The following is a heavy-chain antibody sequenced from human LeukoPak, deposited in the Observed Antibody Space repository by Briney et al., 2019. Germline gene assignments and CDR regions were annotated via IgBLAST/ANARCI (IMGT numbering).Heavy chain of an antibody. J-gene: IGHJ4*02. CDR1: GGSFSGYY. D-gene: IGHD3-10*01. CDR3: AAALISPGTLWFGEPNFDY. CDR2: INHSGST. V-gene: IGHV4-34*01. Sequence: SETLSLTCAVYGGSFSGYYWSWIRQPPGKGLEWIGEINHSGSTNYNPSLKSRVTISVDTSKNQFSLKLSSVTAADTAVYYCAAALISPGTLWFGEPNFDYWGQGTLVTVSS.